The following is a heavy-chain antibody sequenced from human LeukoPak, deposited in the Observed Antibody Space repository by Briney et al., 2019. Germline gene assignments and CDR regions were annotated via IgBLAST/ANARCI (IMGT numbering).Heavy chain of an antibody. Sequence: ASVNVSCKASGYTFTSYGISWVRQAPGQGLEWMGWISAYNGNTNYAQKLQGRVTMTTDTSTSTAYMELRSLRSDDTAVYYCAMSGSYSILYYFDYWGQGTLVTGSP. V-gene: IGHV1-18*01. CDR1: GYTFTSYG. CDR2: ISAYNGNT. CDR3: AMSGSYSILYYFDY. D-gene: IGHD1-26*01. J-gene: IGHJ4*02.